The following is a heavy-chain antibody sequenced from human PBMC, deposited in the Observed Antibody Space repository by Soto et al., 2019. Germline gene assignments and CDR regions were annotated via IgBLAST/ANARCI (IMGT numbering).Heavy chain of an antibody. J-gene: IGHJ6*02. D-gene: IGHD6-6*01. CDR1: GGSISSSSYY. Sequence: PSETLSLTCTVSGGSISSSSYYWAWNRQSPGKGLEWIGSVYYNGFTYYNPSLKSRVTISVDTSKNQFSLKLTSVTAADTAVYYCAIRIAAHPRSDNYYYGMDVWGQGTTVTVSS. CDR3: AIRIAAHPRSDNYYYGMDV. CDR2: VYYNGFT. V-gene: IGHV4-39*01.